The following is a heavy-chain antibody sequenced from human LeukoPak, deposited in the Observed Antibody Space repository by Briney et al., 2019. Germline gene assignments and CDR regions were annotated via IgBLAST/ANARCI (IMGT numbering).Heavy chain of an antibody. Sequence: SQTLSLTCAITGDSVSSSSAAWNWIRQSPSRGLEWLGRTYYRSKWYNDYAVSVKSRIIINPDTSKNQFSLQLSSVTPEDTAVYYCARGGMPIFDYWGQGTLVTVSS. CDR3: ARGGMPIFDY. CDR2: TYYRSKWYN. V-gene: IGHV6-1*01. J-gene: IGHJ4*02. D-gene: IGHD1-1*01. CDR1: GDSVSSSSAA.